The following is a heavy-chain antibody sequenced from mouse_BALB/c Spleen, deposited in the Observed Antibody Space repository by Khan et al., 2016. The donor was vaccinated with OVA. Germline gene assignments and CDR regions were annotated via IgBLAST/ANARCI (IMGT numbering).Heavy chain of an antibody. D-gene: IGHD4-1*01. CDR3: TSDLTGSFAY. J-gene: IGHJ3*01. Sequence: VELVESGGDLVNPGGSLKLSCAASGFTFSSYCMSWVRQIPDKRLEWVATFSRGGDYTYYPNSLKGRFTISRDNPKNTLYLQLTCLTSEDTATYYCTSDLTGSFAYWGQGTLVTVSA. CDR2: FSRGGDYT. V-gene: IGHV5-6*01. CDR1: GFTFSSYC.